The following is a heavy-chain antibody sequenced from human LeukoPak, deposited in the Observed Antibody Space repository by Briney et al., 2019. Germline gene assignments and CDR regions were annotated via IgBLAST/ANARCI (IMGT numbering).Heavy chain of an antibody. CDR1: GGSFSGYY. CDR3: ASEDAYCGGDCYPY. V-gene: IGHV4-34*01. CDR2: INHSGST. D-gene: IGHD2-21*02. J-gene: IGHJ4*02. Sequence: SETLSLTCAVYGGSFSGYYWSWIRQPPGKGLEWIGEINHSGSTNYNPSLKSRVTISVDTSKNQFSLKLSSVTAADTAVYYCASEDAYCGGDCYPYWGQGTLVTVSS.